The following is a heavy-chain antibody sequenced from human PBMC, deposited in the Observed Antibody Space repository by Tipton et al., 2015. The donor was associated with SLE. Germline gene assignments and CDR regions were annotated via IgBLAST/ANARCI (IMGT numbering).Heavy chain of an antibody. CDR2: IYYSGST. CDR3: VVCSPSSCSYFDY. D-gene: IGHD2-2*01. Sequence: TLSLTCSVSGGSISSGGYYWSWIRQHPGKGLEWIGYIYYSGSTYYNPSLKSRVAISIDTSKNQFSLKLSSVTAADTAVYYCVVCSPSSCSYFDYWGQGRLVTVSS. V-gene: IGHV4-31*03. CDR1: GGSISSGGYY. J-gene: IGHJ4*02.